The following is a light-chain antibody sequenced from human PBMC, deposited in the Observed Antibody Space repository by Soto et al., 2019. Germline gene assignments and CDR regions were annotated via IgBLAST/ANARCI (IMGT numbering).Light chain of an antibody. CDR3: SSYTTSDTWV. J-gene: IGLJ3*02. CDR1: SDDVGFYNY. Sequence: QSALTQPASVSGSPGQSLTISCTGTSDDVGFYNYVSWYQQEPGKAPKLMIYEVSDRPSGVSNRFSGSKSDNTAYLTISGLQTKDEADYYCSSYTTSDTWVFGGGTKVTVL. V-gene: IGLV2-14*01. CDR2: EVS.